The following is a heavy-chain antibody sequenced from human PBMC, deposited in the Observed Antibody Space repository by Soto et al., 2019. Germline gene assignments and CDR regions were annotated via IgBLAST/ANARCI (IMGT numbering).Heavy chain of an antibody. J-gene: IGHJ4*02. Sequence: QVQLQESGPGLVKPSETLSLTCTVSGGSISSYYWSWIRQPPGKGLEWIGYIYYSGSTNYNPSLKSRVTISVDTCKNQFSLKLSSGTAADTAVYYCARAPKYYYDSSGYTTFDYWGQGTLVTVSS. D-gene: IGHD3-22*01. V-gene: IGHV4-59*01. CDR3: ARAPKYYYDSSGYTTFDY. CDR1: GGSISSYY. CDR2: IYYSGST.